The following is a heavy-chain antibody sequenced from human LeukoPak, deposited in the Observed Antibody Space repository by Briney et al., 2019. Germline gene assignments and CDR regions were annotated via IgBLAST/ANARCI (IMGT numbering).Heavy chain of an antibody. D-gene: IGHD1-26*01. Sequence: SETLSLTCTVSGVSISSSRYYWGWIRQPPGKGLEWIGRIYTSGSTNYNPSLKSRVTISVDKSKNQFSLKLSSVTAADTAVYYCARGPSGSYYWWFDPWGQGTLVTVSS. CDR1: GVSISSSRYY. CDR2: IYTSGST. V-gene: IGHV4-61*05. CDR3: ARGPSGSYYWWFDP. J-gene: IGHJ5*02.